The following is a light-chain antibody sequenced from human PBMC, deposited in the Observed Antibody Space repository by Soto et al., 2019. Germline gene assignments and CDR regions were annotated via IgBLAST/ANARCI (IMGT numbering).Light chain of an antibody. V-gene: IGKV3D-11*02. J-gene: IGKJ5*01. CDR3: QQRSNWQIT. CDR2: DAS. CDR1: QSISSH. Sequence: EVVLTQSADTRAWPPGERATLSCRASQSISSHLAWFQQRPGPAPRLLIYDASNRATGIPARFSGSGSGTDFTLTISSLEPEDFAVYYCQQRSNWQITFGPGTRLEIK.